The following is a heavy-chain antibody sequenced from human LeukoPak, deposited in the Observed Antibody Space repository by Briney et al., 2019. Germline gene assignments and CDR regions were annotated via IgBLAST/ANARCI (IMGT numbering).Heavy chain of an antibody. J-gene: IGHJ4*02. D-gene: IGHD2-21*02. CDR1: GYTFTSYA. V-gene: IGHV1-3*01. Sequence: ASVKVSCKASGYTFTSYAMHRVRQAPGQRLEWMGWINAGNGNTKYSQKFQGRVTITRDTSASTAYMELSSLRSEDTAVYYCARLASSYCGGDCYSPLDYWGQGTLVTVSS. CDR3: ARLASSYCGGDCYSPLDY. CDR2: INAGNGNT.